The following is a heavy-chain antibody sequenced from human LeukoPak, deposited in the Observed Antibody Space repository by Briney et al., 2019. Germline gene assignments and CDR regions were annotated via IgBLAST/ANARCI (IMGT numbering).Heavy chain of an antibody. CDR3: ARGPPYYYGSGSSLRGAFDI. V-gene: IGHV3-20*04. Sequence: GGSLRLSCAASGFTFDDYGMSWVRQAPGKGLEWVSGINWNGGSTGYADSVKGRFTISRDNTKNSLYLQMNSLRAEDTALYYCARGPPYYYGSGSSLRGAFDIWGQGTMVTVSS. J-gene: IGHJ3*02. CDR1: GFTFDDYG. CDR2: INWNGGST. D-gene: IGHD3-10*01.